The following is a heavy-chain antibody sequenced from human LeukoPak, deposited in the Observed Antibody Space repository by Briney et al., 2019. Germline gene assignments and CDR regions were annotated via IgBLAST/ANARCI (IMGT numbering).Heavy chain of an antibody. V-gene: IGHV3-11*01. D-gene: IGHD3-9*01. J-gene: IGHJ6*02. CDR2: TSSTGGAT. Sequence: GGSLRLSCAASGFTFGDYYMTWIRQAPGEGLEWVSYTSSTGGATYYADSVKGRFTISRDNAKNSLYLQMNSLRAEDTAVYYCARDKELRYFSYSMDVWGRGTTVTVSS. CDR1: GFTFGDYY. CDR3: ARDKELRYFSYSMDV.